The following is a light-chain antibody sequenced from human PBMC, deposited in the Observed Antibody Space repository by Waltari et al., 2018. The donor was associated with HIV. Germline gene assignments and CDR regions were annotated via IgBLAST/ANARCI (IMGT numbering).Light chain of an antibody. CDR3: AAWTDSRYVV. V-gene: IGLV1-47*01. J-gene: IGLJ2*01. CDR1: SSNIGSNY. Sequence: QSVLTQPPSASGAPGQRVTIPCSGSSSNIGSNYVYWYQQLPGTAPKLLIYRNNQRPSGVPDRFSGSKSGTSASLAISGLRSEDEADYYCAAWTDSRYVVFGGGTKLTVL. CDR2: RNN.